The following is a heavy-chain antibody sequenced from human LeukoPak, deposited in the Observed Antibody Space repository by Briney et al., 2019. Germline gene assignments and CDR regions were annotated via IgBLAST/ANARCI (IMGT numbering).Heavy chain of an antibody. D-gene: IGHD2-15*01. CDR2: ISGSGGST. J-gene: IGHJ4*02. V-gene: IGHV3-23*01. CDR1: GFTFSSYA. Sequence: GGSLRLSCAASGFTFSSYAMSWVRQAPGKGLEWVSAISGSGGSTYYADSVKGRFTISRDNSKNTLYLQMNSLRAEDTAAYYCARTRAAATPSFDYWGQGTLVTVSS. CDR3: ARTRAAATPSFDY.